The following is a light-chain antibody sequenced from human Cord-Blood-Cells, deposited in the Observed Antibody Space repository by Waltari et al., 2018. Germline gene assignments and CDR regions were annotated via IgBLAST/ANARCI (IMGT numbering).Light chain of an antibody. J-gene: IGLJ1*01. Sequence: QSVLTQPPSASGTPGQRVTISCSGSSSNIGSNYVYWYQQLPGTAPKRLIYRNMQRPSGVPDRFSGSKSGTSSSLAISGLRSEDEADYYCAAWDDSLSGYVFGTGTKVTVL. CDR1: SSNIGSNY. CDR2: RNM. V-gene: IGLV1-47*01. CDR3: AAWDDSLSGYV.